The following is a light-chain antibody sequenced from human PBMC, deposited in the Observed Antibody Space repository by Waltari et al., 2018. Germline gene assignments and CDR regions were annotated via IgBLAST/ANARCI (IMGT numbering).Light chain of an antibody. Sequence: DIHMTQSPSTLAASVGDRVTITCRASQTIGGWLAWYQQKPGKDPKLLIYEASILESGVPSRFTGSASGTEFTLTSSSLQTDDFATYYCQQYHRYSAFGQGTKVEIK. CDR1: QTIGGW. CDR2: EAS. V-gene: IGKV1-5*03. CDR3: QQYHRYSA. J-gene: IGKJ1*01.